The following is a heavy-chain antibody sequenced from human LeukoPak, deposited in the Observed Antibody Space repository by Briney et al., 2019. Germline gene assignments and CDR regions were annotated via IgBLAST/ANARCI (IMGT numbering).Heavy chain of an antibody. J-gene: IGHJ4*02. V-gene: IGHV4-39*07. D-gene: IGHD3-22*01. CDR1: GGSISGTSYY. CDR2: ISSSGST. Sequence: SETLSLTCSVSGGSISGTSYYWDWIRQPPGKGLEWIGSISSSGSTYYNPPLKSRVTVSVDTSKNQFSLKLSSVTAADTAVYYCARGGWNKSDYWGQGTLVTVSS. CDR3: ARGGWNKSDY.